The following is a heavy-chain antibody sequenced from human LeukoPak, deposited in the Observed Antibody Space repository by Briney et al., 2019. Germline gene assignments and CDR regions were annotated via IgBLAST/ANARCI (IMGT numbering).Heavy chain of an antibody. J-gene: IGHJ4*02. CDR2: ISYDGSNK. Sequence: GGSLRLSCAASGFTFSSYGMHWVRQAPGKGLEWVAVISYDGSNKYYVDSVKGRFTISRDNAKNSLYLQMNSLRAEDTAVYYCARAYSYYYDSSGYYYLPLYWGQGTLVTVSS. CDR1: GFTFSSYG. CDR3: ARAYSYYYDSSGYYYLPLY. D-gene: IGHD3-22*01. V-gene: IGHV3-30*03.